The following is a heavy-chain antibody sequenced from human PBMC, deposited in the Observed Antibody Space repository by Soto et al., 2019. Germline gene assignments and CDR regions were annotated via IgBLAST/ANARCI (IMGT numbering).Heavy chain of an antibody. CDR3: AREGGWGDAFDI. CDR2: ISSSSTFI. V-gene: IGHV3-21*01. Sequence: PGGSLRLSCAASGFSFSSYNMNWVRQAPGKGLEWVSSISSSSTFISYADSVRGRFTISRDNAKNSLYLQMNSLRAEDTAVYYCAREGGWGDAFDIWGQGTMVTVSS. CDR1: GFSFSSYN. J-gene: IGHJ3*02. D-gene: IGHD3-16*01.